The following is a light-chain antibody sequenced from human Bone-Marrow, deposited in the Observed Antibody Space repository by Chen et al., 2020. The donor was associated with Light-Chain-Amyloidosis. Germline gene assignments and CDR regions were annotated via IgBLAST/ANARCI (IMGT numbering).Light chain of an antibody. V-gene: IGKV3-20*01. CDR3: QQYGTSPLT. CDR2: GSS. Sequence: EIVFTQSPGTLSLSPGEGANLSCQASQTISSNYLTWYQQKFGQAPRLLIYGSSSRATGIPDRFTGSGSGTDFTLTSNRLEPEDFAMYYCQQYGTSPLTFGGGTKVEIK. J-gene: IGKJ4*01. CDR1: QTISSNY.